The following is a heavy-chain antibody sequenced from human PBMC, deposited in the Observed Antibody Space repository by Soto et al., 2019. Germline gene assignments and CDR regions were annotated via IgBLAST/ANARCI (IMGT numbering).Heavy chain of an antibody. CDR1: RFSISGYY. J-gene: IGHJ6*02. D-gene: IGHD2-21*02. CDR2: MYNTGST. V-gene: IGHV4-59*01. CDR3: ARDLWGYCGTDCYPLDV. Sequence: SETLSLTCTVSRFSISGYYWSWIRQPPGKGLEWIGYMYNTGSTVYNPSFKSRVTISVDTSKNQFSLKLNSVTAADTTVYYCARDLWGYCGTDCYPLDVWGQGTTVTVSS.